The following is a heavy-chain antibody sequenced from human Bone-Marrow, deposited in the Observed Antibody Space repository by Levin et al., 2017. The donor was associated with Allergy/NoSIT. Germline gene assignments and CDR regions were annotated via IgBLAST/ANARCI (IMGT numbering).Heavy chain of an antibody. CDR1: RFIFRDHY. V-gene: IGHV3-72*01. J-gene: IGHJ6*02. Sequence: LSLTCAASRFIFRDHYIDWVRQAPGKGLEWVGRTKNKANSYTTEYAASVQGRFTISRDDSKNSVYLQMNSLKSEDTAVYYCSSSDVGVVPSAIYYYGMDFWGQGTTVTVSS. CDR3: SSSDVGVVPSAIYYYGMDF. CDR2: TKNKANSYTT. D-gene: IGHD2-15*01.